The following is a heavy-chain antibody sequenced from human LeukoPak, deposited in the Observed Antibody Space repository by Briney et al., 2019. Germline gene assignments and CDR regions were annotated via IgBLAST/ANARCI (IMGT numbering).Heavy chain of an antibody. V-gene: IGHV1-69*04. CDR2: IIPILGIA. Sequence: ASVKVSCKASGGTSSSYAISWVRQAPGQGLEWMGRIIPILGIANYAQKFQGRVTITADKSTSTAYMELSSLRSEDTAVYYCARDREQQLGLYDYYYGMDVWGQGTTVTVSS. D-gene: IGHD6-13*01. CDR1: GGTSSSYA. CDR3: ARDREQQLGLYDYYYGMDV. J-gene: IGHJ6*02.